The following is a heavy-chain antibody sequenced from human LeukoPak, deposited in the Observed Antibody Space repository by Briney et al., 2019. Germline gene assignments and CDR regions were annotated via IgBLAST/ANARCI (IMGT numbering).Heavy chain of an antibody. D-gene: IGHD4-17*01. CDR3: AKSTVPPPY. Sequence: PGGSLRLSCAASGFTFSSYGMHWVRQAPGKGLEWVAVISYDGSNKYYADSVKGRFTISRDNSKNTLYLQMNSLRAEDTAVYYCAKSTVPPPYWGQGPLVPVSS. CDR2: ISYDGSNK. V-gene: IGHV3-30*18. CDR1: GFTFSSYG. J-gene: IGHJ4*02.